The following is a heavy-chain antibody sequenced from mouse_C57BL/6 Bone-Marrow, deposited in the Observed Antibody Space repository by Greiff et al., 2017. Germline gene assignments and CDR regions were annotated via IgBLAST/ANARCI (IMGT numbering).Heavy chain of an antibody. CDR2: IYPGSGST. V-gene: IGHV1-55*01. J-gene: IGHJ1*03. CDR1: GYTFTSYW. Sequence: QVQLQQPGAELVKPGASVKMSCKASGYTFTSYWITWVKQRPGQGLEWIGDIYPGSGSTNYNEKFKSKATLTVDTSSSTAYMQLSSLTSEDSAVYYCTRSDDYDGDWYFDVWGTGTTVTVSS. D-gene: IGHD2-4*01. CDR3: TRSDDYDGDWYFDV.